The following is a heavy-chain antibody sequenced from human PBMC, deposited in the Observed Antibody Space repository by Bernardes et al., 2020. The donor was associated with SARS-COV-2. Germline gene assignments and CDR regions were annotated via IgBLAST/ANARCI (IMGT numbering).Heavy chain of an antibody. V-gene: IGHV4-59*01. J-gene: IGHJ6*02. CDR1: GGSISSYY. Sequence: SETLSLTCTVSGGSISSYYWSWIRQPPGKGLEWIGYIYYSGSTNYNPSLKSRVTISVDTSKNQFSLKLSSVTAADTAVYYCARDQGAHDFWSGYDYYYYGMDVWGQGTTVTVSS. D-gene: IGHD3-3*01. CDR2: IYYSGST. CDR3: ARDQGAHDFWSGYDYYYYGMDV.